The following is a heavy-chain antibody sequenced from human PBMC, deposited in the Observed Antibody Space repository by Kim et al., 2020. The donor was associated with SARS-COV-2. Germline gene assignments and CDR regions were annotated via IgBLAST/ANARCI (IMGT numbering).Heavy chain of an antibody. J-gene: IGHJ4*02. V-gene: IGHV7-4-1*02. D-gene: IGHD3-22*01. CDR3: ASSGYLPPKFDY. Sequence: KYAQGYTGRFVFSLDTSVSTAYLQISSLKAEDTAVYYCASSGYLPPKFDYWGQGTLVTVSS.